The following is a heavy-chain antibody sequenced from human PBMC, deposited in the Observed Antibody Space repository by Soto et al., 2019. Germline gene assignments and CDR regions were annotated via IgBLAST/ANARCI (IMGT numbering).Heavy chain of an antibody. J-gene: IGHJ4*02. Sequence: SETLSLTCTVSGGSISSGGYYWSWIRQHPGKGLEWIGYIYYSGSTYYNPSLKSRVTISVDTSKNQFSLKLSSVTAADTAVYYCARGRRRYDWLLAHWGQGTLFTVSS. CDR2: IYYSGST. CDR3: ARGRRRYDWLLAH. D-gene: IGHD3-9*01. CDR1: GGSISSGGYY. V-gene: IGHV4-31*03.